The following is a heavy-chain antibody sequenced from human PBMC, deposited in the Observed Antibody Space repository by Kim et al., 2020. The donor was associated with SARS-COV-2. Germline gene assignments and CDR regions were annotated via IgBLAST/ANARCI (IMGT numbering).Heavy chain of an antibody. V-gene: IGHV4-31*01. CDR2: IDYSGSS. D-gene: IGHD2-2*01. CDR1: GGSISSGDYY. J-gene: IGHJ4*01. CDR3: TSFGSSTSWEKAPYY. Sequence: SETLSLTCTVSGGSISSGDYYWSWIRQPPGKGLEWIGYIDYSGSSYYNPTLKSLAIISVDTSKNQFSVNLNSVTGADTAVYYCTSFGSSTSWEKAPYY.